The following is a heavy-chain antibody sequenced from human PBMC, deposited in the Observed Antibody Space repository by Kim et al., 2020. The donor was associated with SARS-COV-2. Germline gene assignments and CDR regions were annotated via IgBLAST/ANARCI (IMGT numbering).Heavy chain of an antibody. V-gene: IGHV3-23*01. D-gene: IGHD3-10*01. Sequence: GGSLRLSCAASGFTFNNYAMSWVLQAPGKGLEWVSSITSSGVSTYYPDSVKGRFTISRENSKNTLYLQMNSLRVEDTALYFCANLRMRGLIKGSDAFDIWGQGTMVTVSS. CDR1: GFTFNNYA. J-gene: IGHJ3*02. CDR2: ITSSGVST. CDR3: ANLRMRGLIKGSDAFDI.